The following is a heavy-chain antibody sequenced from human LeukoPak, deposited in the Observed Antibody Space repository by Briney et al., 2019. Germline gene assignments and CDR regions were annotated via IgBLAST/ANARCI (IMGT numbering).Heavy chain of an antibody. Sequence: GGSLRLSCAASGFTFSSYEMNWVRQAPGKGLEWVSYISTGGSTKYYADSVKGRFTISRDNAKNSLYLQMNSLRAEDTAFYYCARSALVRASDYWGQGTLVTVSS. CDR2: ISTGGSTK. CDR1: GFTFSSYE. D-gene: IGHD3-10*01. V-gene: IGHV3-48*03. J-gene: IGHJ4*02. CDR3: ARSALVRASDY.